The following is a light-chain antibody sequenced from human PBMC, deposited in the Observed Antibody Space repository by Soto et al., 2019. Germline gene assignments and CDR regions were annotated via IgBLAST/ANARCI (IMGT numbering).Light chain of an antibody. CDR3: AAWDDSLKGVV. J-gene: IGLJ2*01. Sequence: QSVLTQPPSASGTPGQRVTISCSGSSSNIGSNTVNWYQQLPGTAPKLLIYSNNQPPSGVPDRFSGSKSGTSASLAISGLQSEYEADYYCAAWDDSLKGVVFGGGTKLTV. CDR2: SNN. CDR1: SSNIGSNT. V-gene: IGLV1-44*01.